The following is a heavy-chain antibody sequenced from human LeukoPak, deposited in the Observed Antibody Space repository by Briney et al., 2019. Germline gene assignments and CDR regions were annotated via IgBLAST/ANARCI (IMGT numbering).Heavy chain of an antibody. CDR3: AKDPNGDYIGTFDI. D-gene: IGHD4-17*01. V-gene: IGHV3-53*01. CDR2: IYSGGNT. Sequence: GGSLRLSCAASGFDVSRNYMNWVRQAPGKGLEWVSAIYSGGNTYYADSVKGRFTISRDNSKNTLYLQMNSLRAEDTAVYYCAKDPNGDYIGTFDIWGQGTMVTVSS. CDR1: GFDVSRNY. J-gene: IGHJ3*02.